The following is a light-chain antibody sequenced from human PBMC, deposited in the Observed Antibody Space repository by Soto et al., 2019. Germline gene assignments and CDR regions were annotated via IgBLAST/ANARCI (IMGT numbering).Light chain of an antibody. V-gene: IGLV1-40*01. J-gene: IGLJ3*02. CDR3: QSYDSSLTTWV. CDR2: GNS. CDR1: SSNIGAGYD. Sequence: QSVLTQPPSVSGAPRQRVTISCTGSSSNIGAGYDVHWYQQLPGTAPKLLTYGNSNRPSGVPDRFSGSKSGASASLAITGLQAEDEVDYYCQSYDSSLTTWVFGGGTQLTVL.